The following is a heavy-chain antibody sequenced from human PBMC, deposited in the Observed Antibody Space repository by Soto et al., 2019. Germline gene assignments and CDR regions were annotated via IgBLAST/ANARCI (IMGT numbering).Heavy chain of an antibody. CDR2: INPHGGNT. CDR1: RDTFTSYY. D-gene: IGHD1-26*01. J-gene: IGHJ5*02. V-gene: IGHV1-46*01. CDR3: ARSSGGNFGIIIEGTNWFAP. Sequence: ASVKVSCKAPRDTFTSYYINWVRQAPGQGLEWMGVINPHGGNTAYAQKFKGRVTLTRDTSASTVYMEVSSLTSEDTAMYYCARSSGGNFGIIIEGTNWFAPWGQGALVTVSS.